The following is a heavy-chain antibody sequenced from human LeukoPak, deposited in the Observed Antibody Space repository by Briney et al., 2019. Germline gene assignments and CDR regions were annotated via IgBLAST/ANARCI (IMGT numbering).Heavy chain of an antibody. CDR2: ISSSGSTT. J-gene: IGHJ4*02. D-gene: IGHD6-19*01. CDR1: GFTFSDYY. CDR3: AREPPIAVGGLIDY. V-gene: IGHV3-11*01. Sequence: GGSLRLSCAASGFTFSDYYMSWIRQAPGKGLEWVSHISSSGSTTYYADSVKGRFTISRDDAKNSLYLQMNSLRAEDTAVYYCAREPPIAVGGLIDYWGQGSLVTVSS.